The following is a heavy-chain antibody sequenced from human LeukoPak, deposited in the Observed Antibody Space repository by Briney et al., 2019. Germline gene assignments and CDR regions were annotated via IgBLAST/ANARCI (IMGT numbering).Heavy chain of an antibody. CDR1: GGSFSGYY. CDR2: INHSGST. V-gene: IGHV4-34*01. CDR3: XRXMTDVY. Sequence: TXXVXGGSFSGYYWSWIRQPPGKGLEWIGEINHSGSTNYNPSLKSRVTISVDTSKNQFSLKMSSVTAADTAVYYCXRXMTDVYWGQGTLVTVSS. J-gene: IGHJ4*02.